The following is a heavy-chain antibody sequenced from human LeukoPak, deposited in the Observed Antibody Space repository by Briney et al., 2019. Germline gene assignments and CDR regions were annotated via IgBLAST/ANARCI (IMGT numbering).Heavy chain of an antibody. CDR1: GGSFNGYY. Sequence: SETLSLTCAVYGGSFNGYYGSWFRQPPGKGLEWIGEINHSGSTNYNPSLKSRVTISVGTSKNQFSLKLSSVTAADTAVYYCAYSSDYQQRWGQGTLVTVSS. CDR3: AYSSDYQQR. D-gene: IGHD3-22*01. V-gene: IGHV4-34*01. J-gene: IGHJ1*01. CDR2: INHSGST.